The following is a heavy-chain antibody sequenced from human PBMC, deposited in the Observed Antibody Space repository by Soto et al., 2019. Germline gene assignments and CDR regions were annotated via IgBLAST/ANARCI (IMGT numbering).Heavy chain of an antibody. D-gene: IGHD6-13*01. CDR1: GGSISSGGYY. CDR3: ARGRQQLDYFDY. J-gene: IGHJ4*02. CDR2: IYYSGST. Sequence: QVQLQESGPGLVKPSQTLSLTCTVSGGSISSGGYYWSWIRQHPGKGLEWIGYIYYSGSTYYNPSLKSRLTISGDTSKNPFSLNVSSVTAADTAVYYCARGRQQLDYFDYWGRGTLVTVSS. V-gene: IGHV4-31*03.